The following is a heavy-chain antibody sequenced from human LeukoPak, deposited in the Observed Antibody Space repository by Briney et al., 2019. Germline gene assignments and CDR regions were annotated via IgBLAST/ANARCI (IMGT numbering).Heavy chain of an antibody. V-gene: IGHV4-39*01. CDR1: GGSIRSSYYY. CDR3: ARREY. Sequence: SETLSLTCTVSGGSIRSSYYYWGWIRQPPGKGLEWIGSIYYSGSTYYNPSLKSRVTISVDTSKNQFSLKLSSVTAADTAVYYCARREYWGQGTLVTVSS. J-gene: IGHJ4*02. CDR2: IYYSGST.